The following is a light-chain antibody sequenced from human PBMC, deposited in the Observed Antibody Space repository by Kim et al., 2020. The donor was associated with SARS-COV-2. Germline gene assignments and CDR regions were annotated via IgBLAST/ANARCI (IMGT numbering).Light chain of an antibody. Sequence: SYELTQPPSVSVAPGKTARITCGGNNIGSKSVHWYQQKPGQAPVLVIYYDSDRPSGIPERFSGSNSGNTATLTISRVEAGDEADYYCQVWGRSRVV. CDR3: QVWGRSRVV. V-gene: IGLV3-21*04. CDR2: YDS. CDR1: NIGSKS. J-gene: IGLJ2*01.